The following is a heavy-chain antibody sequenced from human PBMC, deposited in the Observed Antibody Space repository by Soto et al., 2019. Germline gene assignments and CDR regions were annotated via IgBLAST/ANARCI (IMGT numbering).Heavy chain of an antibody. CDR3: ARDYYGSGSDYVDFDY. Sequence: DVQLVESGGGLVKPGGSLRLSCAASGFTFSGHSMNWVRQAPGKGLEWVSSISRSSSYIFYADSVKGRFTISRDNAENSVYLQMNSLSAEDTGVYYCARDYYGSGSDYVDFDYWGQGTLVTVSS. CDR2: ISRSSSYI. V-gene: IGHV3-21*03. CDR1: GFTFSGHS. D-gene: IGHD3-10*01. J-gene: IGHJ4*02.